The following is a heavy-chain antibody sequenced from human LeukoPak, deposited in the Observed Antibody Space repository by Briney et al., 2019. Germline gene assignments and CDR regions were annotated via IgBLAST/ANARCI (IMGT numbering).Heavy chain of an antibody. D-gene: IGHD3-3*02. CDR3: ARDRLGPSFSVSHFDL. CDR1: GFTFVDYG. J-gene: IGHJ4*02. V-gene: IGHV3-20*04. CDR2: INYSGAIT. Sequence: GGSLRLSCATSGFTFVDYGLSWVRRAPGKGLEWLCAINYSGAITDYADSVEGRFTISRDNAKNSLYLRMDSLRAEDTALYYCARDRLGPSFSVSHFDLWGRGTLVTVSS.